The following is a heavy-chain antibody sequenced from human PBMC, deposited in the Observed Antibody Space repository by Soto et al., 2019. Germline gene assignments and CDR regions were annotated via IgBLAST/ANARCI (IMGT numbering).Heavy chain of an antibody. CDR2: INYRGTT. V-gene: IGHV4-59*03. Sequence: SETLSLTCPVSGGSTTTYWGWIRQPPGKGLEWIGYINYRGTTQYNSSLNSRVIISVDTSKKQLSLKLNSVTAADTAVYYCATSYCGDGVSCNWFDPWGQGILVTVSS. CDR1: GGSTTTY. CDR3: ATSYCGDGVSCNWFDP. D-gene: IGHD2-21*01. J-gene: IGHJ5*02.